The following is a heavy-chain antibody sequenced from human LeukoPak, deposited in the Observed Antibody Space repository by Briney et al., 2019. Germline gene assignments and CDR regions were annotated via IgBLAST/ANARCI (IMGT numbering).Heavy chain of an antibody. CDR2: FSGSGGST. D-gene: IGHD3-22*01. CDR1: GFTFSSYA. CDR3: AKQGDSSGYYLYYYYYMDV. V-gene: IGHV3-23*01. J-gene: IGHJ6*03. Sequence: SGGSLRLSCAASGFTFSSYAMSWVRQAPGKGLECISGFSGSGGSTYYADSVKGRFTISRDNSKNTLYLQMNSLRAEDTAVYYCAKQGDSSGYYLYYYYYMDVWGKGTTVTISS.